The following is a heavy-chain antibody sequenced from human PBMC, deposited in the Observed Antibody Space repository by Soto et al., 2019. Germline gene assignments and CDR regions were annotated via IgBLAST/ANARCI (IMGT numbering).Heavy chain of an antibody. J-gene: IGHJ4*02. CDR1: GYSISSGYY. V-gene: IGHV4-38-2*01. Sequence: SETLSLTCAVSGYSISSGYYWGWIRQPPGKGLEWIGSIYHSGSTYYNPSLKSRVSISVDTSKNQFSLNLTSLTAADTAVYYCARAPKVSGSAQTRPDFWGQGSLVTVSS. CDR3: ARAPKVSGSAQTRPDF. CDR2: IYHSGST. D-gene: IGHD6-6*01.